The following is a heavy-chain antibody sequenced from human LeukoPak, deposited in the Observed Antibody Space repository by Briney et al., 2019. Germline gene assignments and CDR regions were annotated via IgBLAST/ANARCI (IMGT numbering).Heavy chain of an antibody. CDR3: ARGSIAARPWDWFDP. CDR2: IIPIFGTA. D-gene: IGHD6-6*01. V-gene: IGHV1-69*13. CDR1: GGTFSSYA. J-gene: IGHJ5*02. Sequence: HVASVNVSCKASGGTFSSYAISWVRQAPGQGLEWMGGIIPIFGTANYAQKFQGRVTITADESTSTAYMELSSLRSEDTAVYYCARGSIAARPWDWFDPWGQGTLVTVSS.